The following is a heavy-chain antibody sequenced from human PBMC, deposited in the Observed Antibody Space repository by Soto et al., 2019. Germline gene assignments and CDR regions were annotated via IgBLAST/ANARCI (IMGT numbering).Heavy chain of an antibody. CDR2: MNPNSGNT. V-gene: IGHV1-8*01. J-gene: IGHJ4*02. Sequence: QVQLVQSGAEVKKPGASVKVSCKTSGYTFTKYDINWVRQATGQGLEWMGWMNPNSGNTGSTQKFQGRITMTRDTSLGTAHMEVTNLGAEDTAVEFRAGVWGTIDLWGQGTLVTVSS. CDR1: GYTFTKYD. D-gene: IGHD3-16*01. CDR3: AGVWGTIDL.